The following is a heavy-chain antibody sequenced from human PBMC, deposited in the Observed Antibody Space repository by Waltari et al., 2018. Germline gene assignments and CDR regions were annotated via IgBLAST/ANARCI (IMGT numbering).Heavy chain of an antibody. CDR3: ARVEPADYIGTDY. V-gene: IGHV3-74*01. J-gene: IGHJ4*02. Sequence: EVRLVESGGGSVQTGGSVSLSCEVSGFTGMDSWMHWVRQSPGKGLMWVVRISNEGTIAGYADSVKGRFTISRDNTKNTLYLQMDSLTAEDTAVYFCARVEPADYIGTDYWGPGTLVTVSS. CDR2: ISNEGTIA. D-gene: IGHD1-1*01. CDR1: GFTGMDSW.